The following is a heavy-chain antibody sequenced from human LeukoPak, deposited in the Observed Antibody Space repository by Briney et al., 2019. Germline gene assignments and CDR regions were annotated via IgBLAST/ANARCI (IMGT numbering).Heavy chain of an antibody. CDR3: ARLIRGVAAPINWFDP. Sequence: GGSLRLSCAASGFTFSSYSMNWVRRAPGKGLEWVSSISSSSSYIYYADSVKGRFTISRDNAKNSLYLQMNSLRAEDTAVYYCARLIRGVAAPINWFDPWGRGTLVTVSS. V-gene: IGHV3-21*01. J-gene: IGHJ5*02. CDR1: GFTFSSYS. CDR2: ISSSSSYI. D-gene: IGHD6-6*01.